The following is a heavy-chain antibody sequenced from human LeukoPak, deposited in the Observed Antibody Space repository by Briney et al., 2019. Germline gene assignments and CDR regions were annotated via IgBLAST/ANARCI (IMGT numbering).Heavy chain of an antibody. D-gene: IGHD3-16*02. J-gene: IGHJ4*02. CDR1: GYTFTSYG. V-gene: IGHV1-18*01. CDR3: AREGRLGELSLQFDY. CDR2: ISAYNGNT. Sequence: ASVKVSCKASGYTFTSYGISWVRQAPGQGLEWMGWISAYNGNTNYAQKLQGRVTMTTDTSTSTAYMELRSLRSEDTAVYYCAREGRLGELSLQFDYWGQGTLVTVSS.